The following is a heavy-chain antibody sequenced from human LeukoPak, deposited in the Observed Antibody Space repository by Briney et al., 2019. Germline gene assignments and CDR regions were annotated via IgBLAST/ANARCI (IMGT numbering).Heavy chain of an antibody. J-gene: IGHJ4*02. V-gene: IGHV4-38-2*02. Sequence: ASETLSLTCTVSGYSISSGYYWGWIRQPPGQGLEWIGSIYYSGSTYYNPSLKSRVTISVDTSKNQFSLKLSSVTAADTAVYYCARDRYSGSYYVDYWGQGTLVTVSS. CDR1: GYSISSGYY. CDR3: ARDRYSGSYYVDY. CDR2: IYYSGST. D-gene: IGHD1-26*01.